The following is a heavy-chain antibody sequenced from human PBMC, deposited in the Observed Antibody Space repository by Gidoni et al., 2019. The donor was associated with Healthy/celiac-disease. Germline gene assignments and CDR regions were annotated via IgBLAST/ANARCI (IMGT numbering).Heavy chain of an antibody. Sequence: EVQLVESGGGLVQPGGSLRLPCAASGFTFSSYWMSWVRPAPGKGLGWVANIKQDGSEKYYVDSVKGRFTISRDNAKNSLYLQMNSLRAEDTAVYYCARVDPARYYMDVWGKGTTVTVSS. V-gene: IGHV3-7*03. CDR3: ARVDPARYYMDV. D-gene: IGHD3-9*01. CDR2: IKQDGSEK. J-gene: IGHJ6*03. CDR1: GFTFSSYW.